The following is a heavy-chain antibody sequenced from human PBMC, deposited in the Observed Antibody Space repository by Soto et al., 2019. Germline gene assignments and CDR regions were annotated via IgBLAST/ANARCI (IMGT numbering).Heavy chain of an antibody. Sequence: PGGSLRLSCAASGFTFSSYAMSWVRQAPGKGLEWVSAISGSGGSTYYADSVKGRFTISRDNSKNTLYLQMNSLRAEDTAVYYCAKDLNFLSGWYDAFDIWGQGTMVTVSS. CDR3: AKDLNFLSGWYDAFDI. CDR1: GFTFSSYA. J-gene: IGHJ3*02. D-gene: IGHD6-19*01. V-gene: IGHV3-23*01. CDR2: ISGSGGST.